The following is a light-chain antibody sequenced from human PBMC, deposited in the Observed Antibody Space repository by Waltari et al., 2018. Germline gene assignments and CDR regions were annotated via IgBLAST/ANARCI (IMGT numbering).Light chain of an antibody. CDR1: RSNIGTNP. CDR3: AAWDDSLNGLV. CDR2: TNN. V-gene: IGLV1-44*01. J-gene: IGLJ2*01. Sequence: QSVLTQPPSASGTPGPRVTISCSGSRSNIGTNPVNWYQQFPGTAPKLLIYTNNERPSGVPDRFAGSRSGTSASLAISGLQSEDEADYYCAAWDDSLNGLVFGGGTKLTVL.